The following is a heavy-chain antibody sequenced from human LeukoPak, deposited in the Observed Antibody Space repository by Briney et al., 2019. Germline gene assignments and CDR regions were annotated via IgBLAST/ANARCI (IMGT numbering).Heavy chain of an antibody. V-gene: IGHV3-23*01. CDR1: GFTFSGGA. J-gene: IGHJ4*03. CDR3: ANGYYASGSSFSAFDC. D-gene: IGHD3-10*01. Sequence: GGSLRLSCAAFGFTFSGGAMSWVRQAPGKGLEWVSVISGSGDSTYYADFVKGRFTISRDNSKNTLYLQMNSLRAEDTAVYYFANGYYASGSSFSAFDCWGHRDPGTVSS. CDR2: ISGSGDST.